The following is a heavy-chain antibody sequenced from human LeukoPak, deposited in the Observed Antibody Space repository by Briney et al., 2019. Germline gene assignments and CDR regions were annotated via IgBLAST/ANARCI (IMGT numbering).Heavy chain of an antibody. D-gene: IGHD3-22*01. CDR1: GFTFSSYA. CDR3: ARWPNYYDSSGYWHYFDY. CDR2: ISYDGSNK. V-gene: IGHV3-30*04. J-gene: IGHJ4*02. Sequence: GGSLRLSCAASGFTFSSYAMHWVRQAPGKGLEGVAVISYDGSNKYYADSVKGRFTISRDNSKNTLYLQMNSLRAEDTAVYYCARWPNYYDSSGYWHYFDYWGQGTLVTVSS.